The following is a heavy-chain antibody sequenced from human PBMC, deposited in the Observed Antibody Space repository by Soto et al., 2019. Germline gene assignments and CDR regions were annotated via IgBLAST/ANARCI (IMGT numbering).Heavy chain of an antibody. D-gene: IGHD1-26*01. J-gene: IGHJ3*02. CDR2: IHSDGSST. Sequence: EVQLVESGGGVVQPGESLRLSCAASGFTFSYYWMHWVRQAPGKGLVWVSRIHSDGSSTTYADSVKGRFTISRDNARNTVYLQMNSLRVEDTAGSCCARGDRGAFDMWGRGTVATFSP. CDR3: ARGDRGAFDM. CDR1: GFTFSYYW. V-gene: IGHV3-74*03.